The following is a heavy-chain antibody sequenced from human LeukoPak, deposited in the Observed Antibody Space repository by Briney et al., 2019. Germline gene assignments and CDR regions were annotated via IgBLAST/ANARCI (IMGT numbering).Heavy chain of an antibody. Sequence: ASVKVSCKASGGTFSSYAISWVRQAPGQGLEWMGGIIPIFGTANYAQKFQGRVTITADESTSTAYMELSSLRSEDTAVYYCARDTVHTAAAGNYYYYGMDVWGQGTTVTVSS. D-gene: IGHD6-13*01. J-gene: IGHJ6*02. V-gene: IGHV1-69*13. CDR2: IIPIFGTA. CDR1: GGTFSSYA. CDR3: ARDTVHTAAAGNYYYYGMDV.